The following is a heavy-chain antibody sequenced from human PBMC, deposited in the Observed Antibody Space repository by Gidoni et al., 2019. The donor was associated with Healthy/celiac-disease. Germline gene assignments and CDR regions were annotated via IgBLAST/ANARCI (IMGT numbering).Heavy chain of an antibody. CDR2: INSDGSST. V-gene: IGHV3-74*01. CDR3: AREGVEPMIYYYYGMDV. D-gene: IGHD1-1*01. J-gene: IGHJ6*02. Sequence: EVQLVESGGGLVQPGGSLRLSCAASGFTFSSYWMHWVRQAPGKGLVWVSRINSDGSSTSYADAVKGRFTISRDNAKNTLYLKMNSLRAEDTAVYYCAREGVEPMIYYYYGMDVWGQGTTVTVSS. CDR1: GFTFSSYW.